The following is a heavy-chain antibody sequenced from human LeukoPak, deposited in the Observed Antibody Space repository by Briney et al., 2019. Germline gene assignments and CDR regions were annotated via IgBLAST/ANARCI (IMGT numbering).Heavy chain of an antibody. CDR2: INHSGST. Sequence: KPSKTLSLTCAVYGGSFSGYYWSWIRQPPGKGLEWIGEINHSGSTNYNPSLKSRVTISVDTSKNQFSLKLSSVTAADTAVYYCARARVADDSSGYYPDYWGQGTLVTVSS. V-gene: IGHV4-34*01. CDR3: ARARVADDSSGYYPDY. CDR1: GGSFSGYY. J-gene: IGHJ4*02. D-gene: IGHD3-22*01.